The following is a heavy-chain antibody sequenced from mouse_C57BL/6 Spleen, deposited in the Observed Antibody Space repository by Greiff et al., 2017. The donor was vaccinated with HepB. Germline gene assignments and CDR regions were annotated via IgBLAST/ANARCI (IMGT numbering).Heavy chain of an antibody. CDR3: ARYIGKGYAMDY. Sequence: EVKLVESGGGLVQPGGSLSLSCAASGFTFTDYYMSWVRQPPGKALEWLGFIRNKANGYTTEYSASVKGWFTISRDNSQSILYLQMNALRAEDSATYYCARYIGKGYAMDYWGQGTSVTVSS. J-gene: IGHJ4*01. CDR2: IRNKANGYTT. CDR1: GFTFTDYY. D-gene: IGHD2-14*01. V-gene: IGHV7-3*01.